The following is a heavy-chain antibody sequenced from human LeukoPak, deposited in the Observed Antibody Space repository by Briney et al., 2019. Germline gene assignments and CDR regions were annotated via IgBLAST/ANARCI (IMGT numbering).Heavy chain of an antibody. CDR2: ITGDGGST. CDR3: ARGFSNKFDY. CDR1: GFTFSNYW. V-gene: IGHV3-74*01. Sequence: PGGSLRLSCAASGFTFSNYWMHWVRQAPGKGLVWVSRITGDGGSTSYADSVKGRFTISRDNAKNTLYLQMNSLRAEDTAVYYCARGFSNKFDYWGQGTLVTVS. J-gene: IGHJ4*01. D-gene: IGHD4-11*01.